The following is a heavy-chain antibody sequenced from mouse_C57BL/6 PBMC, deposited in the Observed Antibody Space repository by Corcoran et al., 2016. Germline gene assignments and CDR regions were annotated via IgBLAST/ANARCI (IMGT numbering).Heavy chain of an antibody. D-gene: IGHD6-1*01. CDR3: ARATPFAY. V-gene: IGHV1-26*01. CDR2: INPNNGGT. Sequence: EVQLQQSGPELVKPGASVKISCTASGYTFTDYYMNWVKQSHGKSLEWIGDINPNNGGTSYNQKFKGKATLTVDKSSSTAYMELRTLTSEDSAVYYCARATPFAYWGQGTLVTVSA. J-gene: IGHJ3*01. CDR1: GYTFTDYY.